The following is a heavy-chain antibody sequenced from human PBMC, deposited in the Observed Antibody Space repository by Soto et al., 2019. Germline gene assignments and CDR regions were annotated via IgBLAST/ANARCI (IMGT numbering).Heavy chain of an antibody. V-gene: IGHV3-21*01. CDR1: GFTFSSYS. J-gene: IGHJ4*02. CDR2: ISSSSSYI. Sequence: EVQLVESGGGLVKPGGSLRLSCAASGFTFSSYSMNWVRQAPGKGLEWVSSISSSSSYIYYAESVKGRFTISRDNAKNSLYLQMNSLRAEDTAVYYCAREEAYYGSGFDYWGQGTLVTVSS. D-gene: IGHD3-10*01. CDR3: AREEAYYGSGFDY.